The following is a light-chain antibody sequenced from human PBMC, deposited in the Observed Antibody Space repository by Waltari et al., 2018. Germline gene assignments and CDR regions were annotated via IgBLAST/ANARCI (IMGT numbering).Light chain of an antibody. CDR3: AAWDDSLNGWV. V-gene: IGLV1-44*01. CDR2: RNN. CDR1: SSNIGSNT. Sequence: QSVLTQPPSASGTPGQRVTISCSGSSSNIGSNTVNWYQQLPGTAPKLLTYRNNQRPSGVPDRVSGSKSGTSAYLAISGLQSEDEADYYCAAWDDSLNGWVFGGGTKLTVL. J-gene: IGLJ3*02.